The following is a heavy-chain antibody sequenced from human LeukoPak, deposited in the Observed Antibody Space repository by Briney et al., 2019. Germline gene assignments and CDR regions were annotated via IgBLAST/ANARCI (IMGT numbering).Heavy chain of an antibody. D-gene: IGHD3-9*01. V-gene: IGHV1-8*01. J-gene: IGHJ6*03. CDR1: GYTFTSYD. CDR3: ARGLKSNVLRYFDWLYPYYYYYYMDV. CDR2: MNPNSGNT. Sequence: ASVKVSCKASGYTFTSYDINWVRQATGQGLEWMGWMNPNSGNTGYAQKFQGRVAMTRNTSISTAYMELSSLRSEDTAVYYCARGLKSNVLRYFDWLYPYYYYYYMDVWGKGTTVTVSS.